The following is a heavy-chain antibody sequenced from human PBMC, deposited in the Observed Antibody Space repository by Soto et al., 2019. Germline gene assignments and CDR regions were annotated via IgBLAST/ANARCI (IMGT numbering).Heavy chain of an antibody. V-gene: IGHV4-59*01. CDR2: IYSSGST. CDR3: ARDHPHSYGVYYFDY. Sequence: SDTLSLTCTVSGGSISNYYWSWIRQPPGKGLEWIGYIYSSGSTHYNPSLQSRVTISIDTSKNQVSLKVNSVTAADTAVYYCARDHPHSYGVYYFDYWGQGTPVTVSS. D-gene: IGHD5-18*01. J-gene: IGHJ4*02. CDR1: GGSISNYY.